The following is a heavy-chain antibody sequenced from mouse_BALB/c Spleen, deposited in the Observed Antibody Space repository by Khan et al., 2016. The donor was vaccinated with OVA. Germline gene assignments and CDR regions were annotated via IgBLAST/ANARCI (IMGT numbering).Heavy chain of an antibody. V-gene: IGHV2-6-1*01. Sequence: QVQLKESGPGLVTPSQSLSISCTTSGFTLTNYGIHWVRQPPGKGLEWLAVIWRDSSNTYNSALIYRLTIFKDNSKCPAFLKMNSRQTDDNAIYFGARQPYYPDRFMDYWGQGTSVTVSS. CDR3: ARQPYYPDRFMDY. D-gene: IGHD2-10*01. CDR1: GFTLTNYG. J-gene: IGHJ4*01. CDR2: IWRDSSN.